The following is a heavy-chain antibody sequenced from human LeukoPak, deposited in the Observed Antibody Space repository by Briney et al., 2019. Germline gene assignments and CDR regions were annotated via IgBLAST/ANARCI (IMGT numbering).Heavy chain of an antibody. CDR3: ARGGCLDV. CDR1: GFTFSSYW. CDR2: INHNGNVN. V-gene: IGHV3-7*03. J-gene: IGHJ6*02. Sequence: PGGSLRLSCAASGFTFSSYWMDWARQAPGKGLECVASINHNGNVNYYVDSVKGRFTISRDDAKNSLYLQMSNLRAEDTAVYFCARGGCLDVWGQGATVTVSS. D-gene: IGHD3-16*01.